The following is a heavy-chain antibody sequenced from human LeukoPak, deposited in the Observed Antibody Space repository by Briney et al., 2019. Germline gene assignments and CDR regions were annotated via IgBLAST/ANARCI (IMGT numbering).Heavy chain of an antibody. J-gene: IGHJ5*02. CDR2: IYTSGST. Sequence: SETLSLTCTVSGGSISSCYWSWIRQPAGKGLEWIGRIYTSGSTNYNPSLKSRVTMSVDTSKNQFSLKLSSVTAADTAVYYCARDTGYCSGGSCYFVDWSDPWGQGTLVTVSS. CDR1: GGSISSCY. D-gene: IGHD2-15*01. CDR3: ARDTGYCSGGSCYFVDWSDP. V-gene: IGHV4-4*07.